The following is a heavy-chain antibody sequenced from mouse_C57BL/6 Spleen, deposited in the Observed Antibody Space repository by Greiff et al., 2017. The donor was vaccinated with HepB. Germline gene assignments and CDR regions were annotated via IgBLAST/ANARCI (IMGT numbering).Heavy chain of an antibody. CDR2: INPNNGGT. CDR1: GYTFTDYN. Sequence: EVQLQQSGPELVKPGASVKIPCKASGYTFTDYNMDWVKQSHGKSLEWIGDINPNNGGTIYNQKFKGKATLTVDKSSSTAYMELRSLTSEDTAVYYCARGDYGYDGPLWYFDVWGTGTTVTVSS. V-gene: IGHV1-18*01. D-gene: IGHD2-2*01. J-gene: IGHJ1*03. CDR3: ARGDYGYDGPLWYFDV.